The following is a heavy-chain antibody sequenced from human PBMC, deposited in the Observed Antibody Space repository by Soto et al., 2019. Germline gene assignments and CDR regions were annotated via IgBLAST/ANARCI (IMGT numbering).Heavy chain of an antibody. D-gene: IGHD5-18*01. CDR3: ARVRYSYGAIFDY. Sequence: SETLSLTCTVSGGSISSYYWSWIRQPPGKGLEWIGYIYYSGSTNYNPSLKSRVTISVDTSKNQFSLKLSSVTAADTAVYYCARVRYSYGAIFDYWGQGTLVTVSS. CDR1: GGSISSYY. V-gene: IGHV4-59*01. J-gene: IGHJ4*02. CDR2: IYYSGST.